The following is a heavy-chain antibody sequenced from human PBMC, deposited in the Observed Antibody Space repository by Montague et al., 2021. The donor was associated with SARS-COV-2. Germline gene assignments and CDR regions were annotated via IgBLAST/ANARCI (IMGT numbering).Heavy chain of an antibody. Sequence: SVRVSCKASGYTFTSYGISWVRQVPGQGLEWMGWISAYNGNTNYAQKLQGRVTMTTDTSTSTAYMELRSLRSDDTAVYYCASFYSSSWYGAFDIWGQGTMVTVSS. V-gene: IGHV1-18*01. CDR2: ISAYNGNT. D-gene: IGHD6-13*01. CDR3: ASFYSSSWYGAFDI. J-gene: IGHJ3*02. CDR1: GYTFTSYG.